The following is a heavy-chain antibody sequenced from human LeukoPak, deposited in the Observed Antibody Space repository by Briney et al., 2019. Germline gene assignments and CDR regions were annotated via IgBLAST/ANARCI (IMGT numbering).Heavy chain of an antibody. CDR2: INWNGGST. D-gene: IGHD3-3*01. V-gene: IGHV3-20*04. Sequence: GGSLRLSCAASGFTFDDYGMSWVRQAPGKGLEWVSGINWNGGSTGYADSVKGRFTISRDNAKNSLYLQMNSLRAEDTALYYCARLDFWSGYYTGYYYYMDGGGKGTTVTVS. J-gene: IGHJ6*03. CDR1: GFTFDDYG. CDR3: ARLDFWSGYYTGYYYYMDG.